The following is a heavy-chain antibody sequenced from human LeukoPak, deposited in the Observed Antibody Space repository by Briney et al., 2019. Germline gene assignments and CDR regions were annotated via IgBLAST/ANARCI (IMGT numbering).Heavy chain of an antibody. Sequence: ASVKVSCKASGYTFTSYDINWVRQATGQGLEWMGWMNPNSGNTGYAQKFQGRVTMTRNTSISTAYMELSSLRSEDTAVYYCAGKVSSGWYDYYYYYGMDVWGQGTTVTVSS. CDR2: MNPNSGNT. CDR1: GYTFTSYD. D-gene: IGHD6-19*01. J-gene: IGHJ6*02. V-gene: IGHV1-8*01. CDR3: AGKVSSGWYDYYYYYGMDV.